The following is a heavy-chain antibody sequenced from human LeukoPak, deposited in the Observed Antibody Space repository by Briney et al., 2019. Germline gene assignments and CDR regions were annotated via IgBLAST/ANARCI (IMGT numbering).Heavy chain of an antibody. CDR2: ISGSGGNT. V-gene: IGHV3-23*01. Sequence: GGSLRLSCAASGFTFSNYAMSWVRQAPGKGLEWVSAISGSGGNTYYADSVKGRFTISRDNSKNTLYLQMNSLRAEDTAVYYCAKMTTVTGGGAFDIWAKGQWSPSLQ. CDR3: AKMTTVTGGGAFDI. J-gene: IGHJ3*02. CDR1: GFTFSNYA. D-gene: IGHD4-17*01.